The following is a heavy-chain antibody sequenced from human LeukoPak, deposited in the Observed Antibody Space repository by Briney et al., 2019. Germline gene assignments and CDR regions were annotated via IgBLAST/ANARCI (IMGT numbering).Heavy chain of an antibody. CDR3: ARRPRGTSGYYLGAFEA. D-gene: IGHD3-22*01. V-gene: IGHV3-23*01. CDR1: GFTFSSYA. CDR2: IGASGADT. J-gene: IGHJ3*01. Sequence: GGSLRLSCEASGFTFSSYAMTWVRQAPERGLEWVSAIGASGADTYYADSVKGRFTISRDNAKNTLYLHMTSLGAEDTAVYFCARRPRGTSGYYLGAFEAWGQGTTVTVSS.